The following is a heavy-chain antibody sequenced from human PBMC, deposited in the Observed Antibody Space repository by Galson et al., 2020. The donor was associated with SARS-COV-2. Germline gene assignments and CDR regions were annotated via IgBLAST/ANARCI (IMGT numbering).Heavy chain of an antibody. J-gene: IGHJ6*03. CDR1: GFTFSSYR. CDR2: INSDGSST. V-gene: IGHV3-74*01. CDR3: ARTGIAAAGMYYYYMDV. Sequence: GGSLRLFCAASGFTFSSYRMHWVRQAPGKGLVWVSRINSDGSSTTYADSVKGRFTISRDNAKNTLYLQMNSLRAEDTAVYYCARTGIAAAGMYYYYMDVWGKGTTVTVSS. D-gene: IGHD6-13*01.